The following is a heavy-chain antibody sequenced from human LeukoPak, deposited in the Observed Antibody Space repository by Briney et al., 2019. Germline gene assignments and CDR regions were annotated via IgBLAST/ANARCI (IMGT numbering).Heavy chain of an antibody. Sequence: ASVKVSCKASGYTFTSYYMHWVRQAPGQGLEWMGIINPSGGSTSYAQKFQGRVTMTRDTSTSTVYMELSSLRSDDTAVYYCARGHSGTHWGLGSHFDSWGHGTLVTVSS. D-gene: IGHD7-27*01. J-gene: IGHJ4*01. CDR3: ARGHSGTHWGLGSHFDS. V-gene: IGHV1-46*01. CDR1: GYTFTSYY. CDR2: INPSGGST.